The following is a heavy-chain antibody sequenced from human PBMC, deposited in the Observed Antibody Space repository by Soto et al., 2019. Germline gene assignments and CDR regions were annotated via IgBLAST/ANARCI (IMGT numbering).Heavy chain of an antibody. CDR3: AKDLPVTTPYQVTYYYYGMDV. D-gene: IGHD4-17*01. J-gene: IGHJ6*02. CDR2: XXGSGGRK. Sequence: GGSXXLSXXXSXXXXXXXXXXXXXQAXGXGXEWXXXXXGSGGRKQHADSVKGRFTISRDNSKNTLYLQMNSLRAEDTAVYYCAKDLPVTTPYQVTYYYYGMDVWGQGTTVTVSS. CDR1: XXXXXXXX. V-gene: IGHV3-23*01.